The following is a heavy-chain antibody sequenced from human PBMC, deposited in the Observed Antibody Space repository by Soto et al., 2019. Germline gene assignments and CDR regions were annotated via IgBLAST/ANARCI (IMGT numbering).Heavy chain of an antibody. J-gene: IGHJ4*02. V-gene: IGHV1-45*02. CDR1: GNTFTYRY. D-gene: IGHD1-26*01. CDR2: ITPFSGDV. Sequence: QKQLVQSGAEVKKTGSSVTVSCKALGNTFTYRYLHWVRQAPGQALEWMGWITPFSGDVHYAQKFQERVTITRDRSINTAYMQMSSLRSEDTAMYFCAGGGAGSGPFTWELPDHWGQGTLVTVSS. CDR3: AGGGAGSGPFTWELPDH.